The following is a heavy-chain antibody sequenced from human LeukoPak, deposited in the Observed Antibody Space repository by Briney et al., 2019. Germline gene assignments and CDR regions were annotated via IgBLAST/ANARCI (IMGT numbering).Heavy chain of an antibody. CDR1: GYTFSSYG. CDR3: AREYYDSCHYFDY. J-gene: IGHJ4*02. Sequence: ASLKLSCTASGYTFSSYGISWVRQAPGQGLEWMGWISAYNGNTNYAQKIQGRVTMTTDTSTSTAYMELRSLRSDDTAVYYCAREYYDSCHYFDYWGQGTLVTVSS. CDR2: ISAYNGNT. D-gene: IGHD3-22*01. V-gene: IGHV1-18*01.